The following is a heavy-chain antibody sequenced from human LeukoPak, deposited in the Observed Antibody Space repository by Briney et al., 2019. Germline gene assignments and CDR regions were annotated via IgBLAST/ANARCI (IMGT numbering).Heavy chain of an antibody. CDR2: MSSSGGI. CDR3: ARVCSGNWWLDY. CDR1: GGPISNDY. D-gene: IGHD2-8*02. Sequence: PSETLSLTCTVSGGPISNDYWSWIRQPAGRRPEWIGRMSSSGGIKYNPYLKSRVTMSVDTSKNQFSLNLSSVTAADTAVYFCARVCSGNWWLDYWGQGTLVTVSS. V-gene: IGHV4-4*07. J-gene: IGHJ4*02.